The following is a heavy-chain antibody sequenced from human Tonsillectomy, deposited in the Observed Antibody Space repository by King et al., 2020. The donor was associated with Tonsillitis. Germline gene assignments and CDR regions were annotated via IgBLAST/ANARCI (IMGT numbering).Heavy chain of an antibody. CDR2: FWFGDANTK. CDR1: GFTFSNYG. V-gene: IGHV3-33*08. D-gene: IGHD3-3*01. Sequence: VQLVESGGGVVQPGRSLRLSCAASGFTFSNYGMHWVRQAPGKGLEWVAVFWFGDANTKSYSGSVKGRFTIPRDNSKNTLYLQLSSLRFEDTVVYYCARGYDFWSGDYPLLVDYWGQGSLVTVSS. CDR3: ARGYDFWSGDYPLLVDY. J-gene: IGHJ4*02.